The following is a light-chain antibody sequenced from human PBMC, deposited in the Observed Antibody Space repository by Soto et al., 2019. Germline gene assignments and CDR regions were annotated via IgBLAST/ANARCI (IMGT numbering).Light chain of an antibody. CDR1: SGDIGSYNR. J-gene: IGLJ1*01. Sequence: SVLTQPASGSGSPGQSITISCTVTSGDIGSYNRVSWYQQHPGKAPKLIIYEVTDRPSGVSNRFSGSRSGNTASLTISGLQAEDEAEYYCSSYTNIDTGACVFGTGTKVTVL. CDR2: EVT. CDR3: SSYTNIDTGACV. V-gene: IGLV2-14*01.